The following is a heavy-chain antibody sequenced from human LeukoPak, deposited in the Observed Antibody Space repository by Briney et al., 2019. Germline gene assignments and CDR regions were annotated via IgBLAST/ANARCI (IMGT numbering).Heavy chain of an antibody. D-gene: IGHD2-15*01. V-gene: IGHV1-18*01. CDR1: GYTFTSYG. CDR2: ISAYNGNT. Sequence: ASVKVSCKASGYTFTSYGISWVRQAPGQGLEWMGWISAYNGNTNYAQKLQGRVTMTTDTSTSTAYMELRSLRSDDTAVSYCARTGGGRRFKNWFDPWGQGTLVTVSS. CDR3: ARTGGGRRFKNWFDP. J-gene: IGHJ5*02.